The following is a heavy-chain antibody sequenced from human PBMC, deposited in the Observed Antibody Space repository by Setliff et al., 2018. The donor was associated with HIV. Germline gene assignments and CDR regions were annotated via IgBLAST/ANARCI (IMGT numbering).Heavy chain of an antibody. J-gene: IGHJ4*02. CDR3: ARGYGSGRGDDY. CDR1: GFTFGDYA. V-gene: IGHV3-48*03. Sequence: PGGSLRLSCRASGFTFGDYAINWVRQAPGKGLEWVSYISGSGSTIYYADSVKGRFTISRDNAKNSLYLQMNSLRAEDTAVYYCARGYGSGRGDDYWGQGTLVTVSS. CDR2: ISGSGSTI. D-gene: IGHD3-10*01.